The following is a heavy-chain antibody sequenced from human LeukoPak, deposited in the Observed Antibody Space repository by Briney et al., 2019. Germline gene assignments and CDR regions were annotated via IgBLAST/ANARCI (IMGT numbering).Heavy chain of an antibody. CDR3: ARERPTYDFWSGYPYYYYGMDV. CDR1: GYTFTSYD. J-gene: IGHJ6*02. D-gene: IGHD3-3*01. CDR2: MNPNSGNT. V-gene: IGHV1-8*01. Sequence: ASVKVSCKASGYTFTSYDINWVRHATGQGLEWMGWMNPNSGNTGYAQKFQGRVTMSRHTYISTAYMELSSMRSEDTAVYYCARERPTYDFWSGYPYYYYGMDVWGQGTTVTVSS.